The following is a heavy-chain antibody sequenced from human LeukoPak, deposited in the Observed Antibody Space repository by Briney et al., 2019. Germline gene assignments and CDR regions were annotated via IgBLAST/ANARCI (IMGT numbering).Heavy chain of an antibody. CDR1: GGSVSSGSYY. J-gene: IGHJ4*02. CDR2: IYYSGST. D-gene: IGHD6-13*01. CDR3: ARATPIAPDY. V-gene: IGHV4-61*01. Sequence: SETLSLTCTVSGGSVSSGSYYWRWIRQPPGKGLEWIGYIYYSGSTNYNPSLKSRVTISVDTSKNQFSLKLSSVTAADTAVYFCARATPIAPDYWGQGTLVTVSS.